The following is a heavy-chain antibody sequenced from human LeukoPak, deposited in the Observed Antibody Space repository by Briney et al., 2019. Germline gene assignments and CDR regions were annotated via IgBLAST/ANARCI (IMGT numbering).Heavy chain of an antibody. CDR3: ASYYYGSGGDAFDI. CDR1: GFTFSSYS. Sequence: GGSLRLSCAASGFTFSSYSMNWVRQAPGKGLEWVSSISSSSSYTYYADSMKGRFTISRDNAKNSLYLQMNSLRAEDTAVYYCASYYYGSGGDAFDIWGQGTMVTVSS. CDR2: ISSSSSYT. J-gene: IGHJ3*02. D-gene: IGHD3-10*01. V-gene: IGHV3-21*01.